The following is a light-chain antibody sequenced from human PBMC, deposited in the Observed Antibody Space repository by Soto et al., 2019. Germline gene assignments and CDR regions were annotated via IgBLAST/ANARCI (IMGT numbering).Light chain of an antibody. CDR3: SSYTTSNTRQIV. J-gene: IGLJ1*01. CDR1: SSDVGGYNY. Sequence: QSVLTQPASASGSPGQSITISCTGTSSDVGGYNYVSWYQHHPGKAPQLIIYDVSNRPSGVSIRFSGSKSDNTASLTISGLQPEDEADYHCSSYTTSNTRQIVFGTGTKVTVL. V-gene: IGLV2-14*03. CDR2: DVS.